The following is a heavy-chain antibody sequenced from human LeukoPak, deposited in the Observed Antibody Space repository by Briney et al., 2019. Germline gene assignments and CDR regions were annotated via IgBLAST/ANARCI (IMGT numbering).Heavy chain of an antibody. V-gene: IGHV4-59*01. Sequence: PSETLSLTCTVSGGSISSYNWNWIRQPPGKGLEWIGYMYNSGSTNNNPSLKSRVTISVDKSKNQFSLKLSSVTAADTAVYYCAKESNSSDNWYFDLWGRGTLVTVSS. CDR2: MYNSGST. CDR3: AKESNSSDNWYFDL. D-gene: IGHD2/OR15-2a*01. CDR1: GGSISSYN. J-gene: IGHJ2*01.